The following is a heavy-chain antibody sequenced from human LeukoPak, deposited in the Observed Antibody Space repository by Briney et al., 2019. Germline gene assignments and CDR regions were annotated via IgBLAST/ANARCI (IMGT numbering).Heavy chain of an antibody. Sequence: PSETLSLTCAVCGGSFSGYYWSWIRQPPGKGLEWIGEINHSGSTNYNPSLKSRVTISVDTSKNQFSLKLSSETAADTAVYYCARGIGSYWGQGTLVTVSS. V-gene: IGHV4-34*01. CDR1: GGSFSGYY. J-gene: IGHJ4*02. D-gene: IGHD1-14*01. CDR3: ARGIGSY. CDR2: INHSGST.